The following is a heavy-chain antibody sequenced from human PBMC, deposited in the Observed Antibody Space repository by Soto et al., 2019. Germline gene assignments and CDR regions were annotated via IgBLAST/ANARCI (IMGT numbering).Heavy chain of an antibody. CDR1: GFSVSSNY. J-gene: IGHJ5*02. D-gene: IGHD1-26*01. CDR3: ARHRHPRGTVGATSPLDP. Sequence: SGGSLRLSCAISGFSVSSNYLSWVRQARVKGLEWVSVHYSGGSTYYADSVQGRFTISRDKSNNTLYLQMRRVRAEDTAVYFCARHRHPRGTVGATSPLDPWGQGTQVTVSS. CDR2: HYSGGST. V-gene: IGHV3-53*01.